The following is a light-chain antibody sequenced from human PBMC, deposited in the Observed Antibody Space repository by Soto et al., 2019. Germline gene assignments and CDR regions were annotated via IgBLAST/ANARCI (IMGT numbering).Light chain of an antibody. CDR2: AAS. V-gene: IGKV1-12*01. Sequence: DIQMTQSPSSVSASVGDRVTITCRASQGISSWLAWYQKKPGKAPKLLIYAASSLQNGVPSRFSGSGSGTDFTLTISSLQPEDFATYYCQQANSGLTFGGGTKVEIK. CDR3: QQANSGLT. J-gene: IGKJ4*01. CDR1: QGISSW.